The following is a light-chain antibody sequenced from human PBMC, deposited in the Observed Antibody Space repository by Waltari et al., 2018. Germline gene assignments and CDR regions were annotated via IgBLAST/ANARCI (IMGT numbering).Light chain of an antibody. CDR1: QRVGTY. V-gene: IGKV3-20*01. Sequence: CRASQRVGTYLAWYRQRPGQAPRLLIYHASSRATGVPDRFSGSGSGTDFSLTISRLEPEDFAVYYCQKYVNLPATFGQGTKVEI. CDR3: QKYVNLPAT. J-gene: IGKJ1*01. CDR2: HAS.